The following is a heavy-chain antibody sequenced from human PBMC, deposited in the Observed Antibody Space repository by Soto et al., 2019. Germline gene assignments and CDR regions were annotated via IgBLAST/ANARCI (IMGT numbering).Heavy chain of an antibody. Sequence: GGSLRLSCAASGFTFSSYSMNWVRQAPGKGLEWVSYISSSSSTIYYADSVKGRFTISRDNAKNSLYLQMNSLRAEDTAVYYCAREGSGYDWGNFDYWGQGTLVTVSS. CDR3: AREGSGYDWGNFDY. CDR1: GFTFSSYS. D-gene: IGHD5-12*01. J-gene: IGHJ4*02. V-gene: IGHV3-48*01. CDR2: ISSSSSTI.